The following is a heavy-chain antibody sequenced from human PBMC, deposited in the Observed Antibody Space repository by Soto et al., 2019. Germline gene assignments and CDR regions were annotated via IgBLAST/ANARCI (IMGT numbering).Heavy chain of an antibody. CDR2: IYYSGST. CDR1: GGSISSYY. V-gene: IGHV4-59*08. J-gene: IGHJ4*02. D-gene: IGHD3-3*01. Sequence: SETLSLTCTVSGGSISSYYWSWIRQPPGKGLEWIGYIYYSGSTNYNPSLKSRVTISVDTSKNQFSLKLSSVTAADTAVYYCAISSSIFGVVSAFDYWGQGTLVKVSS. CDR3: AISSSIFGVVSAFDY.